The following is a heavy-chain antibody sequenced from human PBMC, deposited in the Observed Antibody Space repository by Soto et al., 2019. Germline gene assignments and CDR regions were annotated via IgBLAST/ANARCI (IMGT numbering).Heavy chain of an antibody. J-gene: IGHJ2*01. CDR1: GGSISSSSYY. D-gene: IGHD6-13*01. CDR2: IYYSGST. CDR3: ARHMPIAAAVHGLNWYFDL. V-gene: IGHV4-39*01. Sequence: QLQLQESGPGLVKPSETPSLTCTVSGGSISSSSYYWGWIRQPPGKGLEWIGSIYYSGSTYYNPSLTSRVTISVDTAKNLFSLKLSSVAAADTAVYYCARHMPIAAAVHGLNWYFDLWGRGTLVTLSS.